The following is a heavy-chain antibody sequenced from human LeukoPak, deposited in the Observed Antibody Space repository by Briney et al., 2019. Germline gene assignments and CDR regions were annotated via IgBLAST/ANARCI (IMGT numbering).Heavy chain of an antibody. V-gene: IGHV3-33*06. J-gene: IGHJ4*02. CDR1: GFTFSTSG. CDR2: IWYDGSHE. CDR3: AKAYCTRNGCFADF. Sequence: GGSLRLSCAASGFTFSTSGMLWVRQAPGKGLEWVAVIWYDGSHEFYADSVKGRFAISRDNSKHTLYLQINRLRAEDTAIYYCAKAYCTRNGCFADFWGQGTLVTVSS. D-gene: IGHD2-8*01.